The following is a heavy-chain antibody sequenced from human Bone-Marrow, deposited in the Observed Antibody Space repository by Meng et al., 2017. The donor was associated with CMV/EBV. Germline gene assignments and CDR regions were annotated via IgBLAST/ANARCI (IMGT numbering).Heavy chain of an antibody. D-gene: IGHD4-23*01. CDR3: AKVGTVVTPVGDY. J-gene: IGHJ4*02. Sequence: GGSLRLSCATSGFTFSSYGMHWARQAPGKGLEWVSFIRYDGSNKYYADSVKGRFTISRDNSKNTLYLQMNSLRAEDTAVYYCAKVGTVVTPVGDYWGQGTLVTVSS. CDR2: IRYDGSNK. CDR1: GFTFSSYG. V-gene: IGHV3-30*02.